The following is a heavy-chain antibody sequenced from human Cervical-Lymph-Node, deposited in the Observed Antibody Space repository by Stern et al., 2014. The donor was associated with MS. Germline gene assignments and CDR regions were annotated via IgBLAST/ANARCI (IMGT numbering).Heavy chain of an antibody. CDR2: VYNRRTT. Sequence: QVQLQESGPGLVKPSETLSLTCSVSGDSISSHSWIWIRQPPGKGLGWVGYVYNRRTTNYNPSLQSRVTISLDTSKSQVSLKLNSVTAADTAVYYCARSLRGAYNLDSWGQGTLVTVSS. J-gene: IGHJ4*02. CDR1: GDSISSHS. CDR3: ARSLRGAYNLDS. D-gene: IGHD5-24*01. V-gene: IGHV4-59*11.